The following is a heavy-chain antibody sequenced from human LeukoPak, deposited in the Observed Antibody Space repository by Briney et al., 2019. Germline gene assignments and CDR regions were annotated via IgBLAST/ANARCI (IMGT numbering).Heavy chain of an antibody. CDR1: GYTFTSYG. J-gene: IGHJ6*03. CDR3: ARGTVGGKDYFYMDV. Sequence: ASVKVSCKTSGYTFTSYGINWVRQAPGQGLEWVGWISGINGNTNLAQKMQGRVMLTTDSSTRTGYMELRSLRSDDTAVYYCARGTVGGKDYFYMDVWGKGTTVTVSS. CDR2: ISGINGNT. V-gene: IGHV1-18*01. D-gene: IGHD4-11*01.